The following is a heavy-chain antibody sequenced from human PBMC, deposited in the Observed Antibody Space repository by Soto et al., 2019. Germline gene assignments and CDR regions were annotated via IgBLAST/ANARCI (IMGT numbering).Heavy chain of an antibody. CDR1: GYSFTSYW. D-gene: IGHD6-19*01. CDR2: IYPGDSDT. V-gene: IGHV5-51*01. J-gene: IGHJ4*02. CDR3: ASGVEVSGGWYNFDY. Sequence: GESLKISCKGSGYSFTSYWIGWVRQMPGKGLEWMGIIYPGDSDTRYSPSFQGQVTISADKSISTAYLQWSSLKASDTAMYYCASGVEVSGGWYNFDYWGQGTLVTAPQ.